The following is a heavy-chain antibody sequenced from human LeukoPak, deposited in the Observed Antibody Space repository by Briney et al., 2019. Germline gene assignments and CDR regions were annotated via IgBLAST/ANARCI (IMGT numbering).Heavy chain of an antibody. Sequence: GGSLRLSCAASGFTFSSYSMNWVRQAPGKGLEWVSSISNSSSYIYYADSVKGRFTISRDNAKNSLYLQMNSLRAEDTGVYYCARRIAVADNYFDYWGQGTLVTVSS. D-gene: IGHD6-19*01. CDR3: ARRIAVADNYFDY. J-gene: IGHJ4*02. CDR1: GFTFSSYS. CDR2: ISNSSSYI. V-gene: IGHV3-21*01.